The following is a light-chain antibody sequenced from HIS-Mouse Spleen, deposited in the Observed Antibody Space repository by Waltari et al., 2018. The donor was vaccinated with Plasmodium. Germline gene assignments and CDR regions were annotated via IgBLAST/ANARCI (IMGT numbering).Light chain of an antibody. Sequence: SYELTQPPSVSVSPGQTARITCSGDALPKQYAYWYQQRPGQAPVLVIYKDRERPSGIPGRFSGSSSGTTGTLTISGVQAEDEADYYCQSADSSGTYQVFGGGTKLTVL. J-gene: IGLJ2*01. CDR3: QSADSSGTYQV. V-gene: IGLV3-25*03. CDR1: ALPKQY. CDR2: KDR.